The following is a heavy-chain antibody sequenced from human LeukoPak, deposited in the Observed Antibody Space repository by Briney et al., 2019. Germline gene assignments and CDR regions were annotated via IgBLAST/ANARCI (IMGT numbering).Heavy chain of an antibody. CDR2: ISSSGSII. CDR3: GGSLSPDYYYRDV. J-gene: IGHJ6*03. V-gene: IGHV3-48*03. Sequence: GGSLRLSCAASGFRFSSYEMNWVRQAPGKGLEWVSHISSSGSIIFYADSVKGRFTISRDYAKNSLYLQMNSLRAEDTSVYYCGGSLSPDYYYRDVWGKGPTVTVPS. CDR1: GFRFSSYE.